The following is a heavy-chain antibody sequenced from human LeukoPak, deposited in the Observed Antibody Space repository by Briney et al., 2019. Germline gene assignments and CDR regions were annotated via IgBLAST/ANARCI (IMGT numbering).Heavy chain of an antibody. D-gene: IGHD2-15*01. Sequence: GGSLRLSCAASGFSFSDYWMGWVRQAPGKGLEWVANIQQDGSEEYYMDSVKGRFTISRDNAKNSLYLQMNSLRADDTAVYCCARGVSCSGGTCSYSYHYYAMDVWGQGSTVTLSS. V-gene: IGHV3-7*04. CDR2: IQQDGSEE. CDR1: GFSFSDYW. CDR3: ARGVSCSGGTCSYSYHYYAMDV. J-gene: IGHJ6*02.